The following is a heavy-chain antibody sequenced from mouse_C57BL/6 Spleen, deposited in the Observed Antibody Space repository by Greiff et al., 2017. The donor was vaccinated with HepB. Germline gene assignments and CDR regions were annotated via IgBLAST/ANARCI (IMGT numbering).Heavy chain of an antibody. CDR3: ARSGITTVVADYFGY. J-gene: IGHJ2*01. V-gene: IGHV1-82*01. Sequence: VQLQQSGPELVKPGASVKISCKASGYAFSSSWMNWVKQRPGKGLEWIGRIYPGDGDTNYNGKFKGKATLTADKSSSKAYMQLSSLTSEDSAVYFCARSGITTVVADYFGYWGQGTTLTVSS. CDR2: IYPGDGDT. CDR1: GYAFSSSW. D-gene: IGHD1-1*01.